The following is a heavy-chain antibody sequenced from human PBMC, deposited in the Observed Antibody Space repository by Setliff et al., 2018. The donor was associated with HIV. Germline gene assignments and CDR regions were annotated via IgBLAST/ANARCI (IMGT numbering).Heavy chain of an antibody. CDR1: GGSVSSSNW. D-gene: IGHD6-13*01. V-gene: IGHV4-4*02. CDR3: ARVPTSSWYATTQRTKEYFYH. CDR2: ISQSGST. Sequence: LSLTCAASGGSVSSSNWWSWVRQPPGKGLEWIGEISQSGSTNYNPSLKSRVTISVDKSKNQFSLRLTSVTAADTAIYYCARVPTSSWYATTQRTKEYFYHWGQGTLVTVSS. J-gene: IGHJ1*01.